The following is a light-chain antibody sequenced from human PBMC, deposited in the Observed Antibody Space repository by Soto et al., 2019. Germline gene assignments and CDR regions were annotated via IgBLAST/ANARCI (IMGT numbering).Light chain of an antibody. CDR1: QSVRNSL. CDR3: HQYDSIVQT. Sequence: EIVLTQSPGTLSLSPGERDTLSCRASQSVRNSLLAWYQQKPGQPPRLLIYDASTRATATPERFSGSGSGTDFTLTISRLEPEDFAVYYCHQYDSIVQTFGQGTKVDIK. V-gene: IGKV3-20*01. J-gene: IGKJ1*01. CDR2: DAS.